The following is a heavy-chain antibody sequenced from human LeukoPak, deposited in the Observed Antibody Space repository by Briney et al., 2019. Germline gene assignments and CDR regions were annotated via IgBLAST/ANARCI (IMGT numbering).Heavy chain of an antibody. CDR2: IYHSGST. D-gene: IGHD1-26*01. J-gene: IGHJ4*02. Sequence: SETLSLTCSVSGDSISIYYWSWIRQPPGKGLEWIGSIYHSGSTYYNPSLKSRVTISVDTSKNQFSLKLSSVTAADTAVYYCARDIGNSGSFSFDYWGQGTLVTVSS. CDR3: ARDIGNSGSFSFDY. CDR1: GDSISIYY. V-gene: IGHV4-38-2*02.